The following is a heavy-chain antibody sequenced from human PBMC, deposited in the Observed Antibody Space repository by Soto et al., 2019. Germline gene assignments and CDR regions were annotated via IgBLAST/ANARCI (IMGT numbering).Heavy chain of an antibody. CDR1: GFTFYSYA. CDR3: ARVWERTVTTRNYFYGMDV. V-gene: IGHV3-23*01. J-gene: IGHJ6*02. CDR2: ISGSGGTT. D-gene: IGHD4-17*01. Sequence: GESLKISCAASGFTFYSYALTWVRQAPGKGLEWVSTISGSGGTTYFVDSVKGRFTISRDNYKNTPYLQMNSLRAEDTAVYSCARVWERTVTTRNYFYGMDVWGPGTTVTVSS.